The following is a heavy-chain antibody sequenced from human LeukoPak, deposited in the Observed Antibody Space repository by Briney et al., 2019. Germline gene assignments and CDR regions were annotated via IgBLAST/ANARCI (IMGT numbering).Heavy chain of an antibody. J-gene: IGHJ3*02. CDR1: GFTFSTYW. D-gene: IGHD3-10*01. V-gene: IGHV3-74*01. CDR3: ANGYYYGSGSYYKEAFDI. CDR2: INSDGSST. Sequence: LAGGSLRLSCAASGFTFSTYWMHWVRQAPGKGLVWVSRINSDGSSTSYADSVKGRFTISRDNSKNTLYLQMNSLRAEDTAVYYCANGYYYGSGSYYKEAFDIWGQGTMVTVSS.